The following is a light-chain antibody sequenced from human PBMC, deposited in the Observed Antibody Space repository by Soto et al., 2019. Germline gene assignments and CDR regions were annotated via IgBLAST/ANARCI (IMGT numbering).Light chain of an antibody. J-gene: IGKJ4*01. CDR2: AAS. CDR1: QGIRND. V-gene: IGKV1-39*01. CDR3: QQSYSTPLT. Sequence: IQLTQSPSSLSASVVDRVTITCRASQGIRNDLGWYQQKPGKASKLLIYAASSLQSGVPSRFSGSGSGTDFTLTITSLQPEDFATYYCQQSYSTPLTFGGGTKVDI.